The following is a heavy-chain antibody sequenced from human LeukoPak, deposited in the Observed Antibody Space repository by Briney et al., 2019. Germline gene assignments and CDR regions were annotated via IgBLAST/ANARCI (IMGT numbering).Heavy chain of an antibody. D-gene: IGHD1-26*01. CDR2: IYYSGST. CDR1: GGSISSYY. Sequence: SETLSLTCTVSGGSISSYYWSWIRQPPGKGLEWIGYIYYSGSTNYNPSLKSRVTISVDTSKNQFSLKLSSVTAADTAVYYCARHGSYDTFDYWGQGTLVTVSS. J-gene: IGHJ4*02. V-gene: IGHV4-59*08. CDR3: ARHGSYDTFDY.